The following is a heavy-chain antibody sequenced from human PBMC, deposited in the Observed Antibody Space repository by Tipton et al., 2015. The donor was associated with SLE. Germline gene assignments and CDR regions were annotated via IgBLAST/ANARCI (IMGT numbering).Heavy chain of an antibody. CDR3: ARVAGMLDGSPIDY. CDR2: ISFDGVTT. J-gene: IGHJ4*02. D-gene: IGHD1-26*01. V-gene: IGHV3-74*01. Sequence: SLRLSCAASGFTFSNYWMHWVRQTPEKGLVWVSRISFDGVTTNYADSVKGRFTISRDNAKNSLYLQMNSLGVDDSAFYYCARVAGMLDGSPIDYWGQGTLVTVSS. CDR1: GFTFSNYW.